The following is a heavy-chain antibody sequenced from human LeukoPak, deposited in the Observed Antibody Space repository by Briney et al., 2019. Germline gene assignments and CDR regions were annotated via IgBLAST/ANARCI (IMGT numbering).Heavy chain of an antibody. CDR1: GGSISSSSYY. CDR2: IYYSGST. J-gene: IGHJ4*02. V-gene: IGHV4-39*01. D-gene: IGHD3-22*01. CDR3: ARQDVWGSGSPKNYFDY. Sequence: SETLSLTCTVSGGSISSSSYYWGWIRQPPGKGLEWIGSIYYSGSTYYNPSLKSRVTISVDTSKNQFSLKLSSVTAADTAVYYCARQDVWGSGSPKNYFDYWGQGTLVTVSS.